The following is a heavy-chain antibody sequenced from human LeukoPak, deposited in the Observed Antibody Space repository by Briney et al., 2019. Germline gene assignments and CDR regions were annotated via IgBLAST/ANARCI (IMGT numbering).Heavy chain of an antibody. D-gene: IGHD2-2*01. V-gene: IGHV3-23*01. CDR1: GFSFSSNT. CDR3: AKWAGGSCYDQIDY. Sequence: GGSLRLSCAGPGFSFSSNTMSWVRQAPGKGLEWVSVICGSGGSTYYADSVKGRFTISRDNSKNTLYLEMNSLRAEDTAVYYCAKWAGGSCYDQIDYWGQGTLVIVSS. CDR2: ICGSGGST. J-gene: IGHJ4*02.